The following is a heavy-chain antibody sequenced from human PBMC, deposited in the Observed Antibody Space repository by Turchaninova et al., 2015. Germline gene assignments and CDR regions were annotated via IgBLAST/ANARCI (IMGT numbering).Heavy chain of an antibody. CDR3: AHRTHHYYDSSGYDP. J-gene: IGHJ5*02. D-gene: IGHD3-22*01. CDR2: IYWDDDK. CDR1: GFSLSTSGVG. V-gene: IGHV2-5*02. Sequence: QITLKESGPTLVKPTQTLTLPCTFSGFSLSTSGVGVGWIRQPPGKALEWLALIYWDDDKRYRHCLKSRLHIPKDHPKNKWGPKKKKKKKQVVLTMPNMNPGETATYYCAHRTHHYYDSSGYDPWGQGTLVTVSS.